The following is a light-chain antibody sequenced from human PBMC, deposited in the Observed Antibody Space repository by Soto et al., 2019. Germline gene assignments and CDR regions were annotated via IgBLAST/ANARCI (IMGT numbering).Light chain of an antibody. V-gene: IGKV1-39*01. CDR1: QSISNY. CDR3: QQSYSSPES. CDR2: AAS. Sequence: DIQMTQSPSSLSASVGDRVTITCRASQSISNYVNWYQQKPGKAPNLLIYAASSLVSGVPSRFSGGGSGTDFSLTISSLQPEDFATYYCQQSYSSPESFGQGTKVEIK. J-gene: IGKJ1*01.